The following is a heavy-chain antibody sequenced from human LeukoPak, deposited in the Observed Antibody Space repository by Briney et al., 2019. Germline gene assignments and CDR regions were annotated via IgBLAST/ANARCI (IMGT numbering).Heavy chain of an antibody. CDR3: ARVFYDSSGYYYDY. V-gene: IGHV3-23*01. J-gene: IGHJ4*02. CDR1: GFTFSSYA. Sequence: GGSLRLSCAASGFTFSSYAVSWVRQAPGEGLEWVSAIGGSGGTAYYADSVKGRFTISRDNSKNMLYLQMGSLRAEDMAVYYCARVFYDSSGYYYDYWGQGTLVTVSS. CDR2: IGGSGGTA. D-gene: IGHD3-22*01.